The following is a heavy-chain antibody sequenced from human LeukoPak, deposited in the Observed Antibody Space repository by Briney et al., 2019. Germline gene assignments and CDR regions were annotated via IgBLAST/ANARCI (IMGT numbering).Heavy chain of an antibody. CDR1: GYSFTSYW. CDR2: IYPGDSDT. CDR3: ARQTGYYDFSNPSYLTRGSPGAYDI. J-gene: IGHJ3*02. Sequence: GESLKISCKGSGYSFTSYWIGWVRQMPGKGLEWMGIIYPGDSDTRYSPSFQGQVTISADKSISTAYLQWSSLKASDTAMYYCARQTGYYDFSNPSYLTRGSPGAYDIWGQGTMVIVSS. D-gene: IGHD3-3*01. V-gene: IGHV5-51*01.